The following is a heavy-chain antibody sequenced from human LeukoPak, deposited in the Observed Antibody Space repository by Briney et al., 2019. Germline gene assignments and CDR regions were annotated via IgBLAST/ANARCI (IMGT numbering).Heavy chain of an antibody. J-gene: IGHJ4*02. D-gene: IGHD2-15*01. CDR2: ISGSGGST. V-gene: IGHV3-23*01. CDR3: AKDTEWWSSPYYFDY. CDR1: GYTFSSYA. Sequence: GGSLRLSCAASGYTFSSYAMSWVRQAPGKGLEWVSAISGSGGSTYYADSVKGRFTISRDNSKNTLYLQMNSLRAEDTAVYYCAKDTEWWSSPYYFDYWGQGTLVTVSS.